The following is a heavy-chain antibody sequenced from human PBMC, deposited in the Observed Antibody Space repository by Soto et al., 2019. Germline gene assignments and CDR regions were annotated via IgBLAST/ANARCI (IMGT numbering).Heavy chain of an antibody. D-gene: IGHD3-3*01. J-gene: IGHJ1*01. CDR1: GGTFSSYT. CDR3: ARGPTIEYCQH. CDR2: IIPILGIA. Sequence: QVQLVQSGAEVKKPGSSVKVSCKASGGTFSSYTISWVRQAPGQGLEWMGRIIPILGIANYAQKFQGRVTITADKSTSTAYMELSSLRSEDTAVYYCARGPTIEYCQHWGQGTLVTVSS. V-gene: IGHV1-69*02.